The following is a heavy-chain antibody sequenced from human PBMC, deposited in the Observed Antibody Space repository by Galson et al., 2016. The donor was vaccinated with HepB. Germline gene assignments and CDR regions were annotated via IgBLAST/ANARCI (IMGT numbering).Heavy chain of an antibody. Sequence: SLRLSCAVSGFTFSDYWMSWVRQAPGKGLEWAANIKHDGSQKTYVDSVKGRFTISRDNAKNSLFLQLNSLRPEDTAVYFCVRNSAAVGHWGQGTLVTVSS. CDR1: GFTFSDYW. CDR2: IKHDGSQK. J-gene: IGHJ4*02. V-gene: IGHV3-7*02. D-gene: IGHD4-23*01. CDR3: VRNSAAVGH.